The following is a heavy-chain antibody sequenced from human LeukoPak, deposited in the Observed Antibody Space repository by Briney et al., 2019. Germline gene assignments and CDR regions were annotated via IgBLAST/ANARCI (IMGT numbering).Heavy chain of an antibody. CDR1: GFTFSYYW. CDR2: INHDGSST. D-gene: IGHD2/OR15-2a*01. CDR3: ARAPYTTGRGYYFDY. V-gene: IGHV3-74*01. J-gene: IGHJ4*02. Sequence: PGGSLRLSCVASGFTFSYYWMHWVRQAPGKGLVWVSRINHDGSSTTYADSVKGRFTISRDNAKNTLYLQMNSLRAEDTAAYYCARAPYTTGRGYYFDYWGQGTLVTVSS.